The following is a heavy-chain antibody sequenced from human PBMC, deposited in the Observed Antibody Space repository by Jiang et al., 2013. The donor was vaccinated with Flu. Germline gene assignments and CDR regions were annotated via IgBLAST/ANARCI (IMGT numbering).Heavy chain of an antibody. V-gene: IGHV2-5*01. J-gene: IGHJ3*02. D-gene: IGHD3-10*01. CDR2: IYWNDDK. CDR3: AHAPRVVLWFGGHDAFDI. CDR1: GFSLSTSGVG. Sequence: VKPTQTLTLTCTFSGFSLSTSGVGVGWIRQPPGKALEWLALIYWNDDKRYSPSLKSRLTITKDTSKNQVVLTMTNMDPVDTATYYCAHAPRVVLWFGGHDAFDIWGQGTMVTISS.